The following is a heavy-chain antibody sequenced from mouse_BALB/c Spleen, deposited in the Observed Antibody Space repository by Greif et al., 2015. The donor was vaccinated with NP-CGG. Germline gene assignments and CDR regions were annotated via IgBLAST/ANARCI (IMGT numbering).Heavy chain of an antibody. CDR3: VREFNGYERFAY. J-gene: IGHJ3*01. CDR1: GFSLTSYD. CDR2: IWTGGGT. V-gene: IGHV2-9-2*01. D-gene: IGHD2-2*01. Sequence: LVESGPGLVAPSQSLSITCTVSGFSLTSYDISWIRQPPGKGLEWLGVIWTGGGTNYNSAFMSRLSISKDNSKSQVFLKMNSLQTDDTAIYYCVREFNGYERFAYWGQGTLVTVSA.